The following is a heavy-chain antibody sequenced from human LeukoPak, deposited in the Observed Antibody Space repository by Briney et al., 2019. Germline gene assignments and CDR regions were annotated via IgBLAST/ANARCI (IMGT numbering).Heavy chain of an antibody. D-gene: IGHD1-1*01. CDR2: ISPYSGNT. J-gene: IGHJ4*02. CDR3: ARQERQAFDY. CDR1: GYTFTSYG. Sequence: ASVKVSCKASGYTFTSYGLIWVRQAPGQGLEWMGWISPYSGNTNYAQKLRGRVTMTTDTSTSTAYMELRSLRSDDTAVYYCARQERQAFDYWGQGTLVTVSS. V-gene: IGHV1-18*01.